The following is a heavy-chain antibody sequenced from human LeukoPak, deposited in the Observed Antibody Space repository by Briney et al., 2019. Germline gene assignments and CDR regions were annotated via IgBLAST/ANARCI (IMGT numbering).Heavy chain of an antibody. V-gene: IGHV3-23*01. CDR3: AKDQRWESPHYLDS. CDR1: GFTFSSSA. J-gene: IGHJ4*02. D-gene: IGHD1-26*01. Sequence: GGSLRLSCAASGFTFSSSAMSWVRQVPGKGLEWVSGISASGGSTSYADSVRGRFTISRDNSKNTLYVQMNSLRDEDTAVYYSAKDQRWESPHYLDSWGQGTLVTVSS. CDR2: ISASGGST.